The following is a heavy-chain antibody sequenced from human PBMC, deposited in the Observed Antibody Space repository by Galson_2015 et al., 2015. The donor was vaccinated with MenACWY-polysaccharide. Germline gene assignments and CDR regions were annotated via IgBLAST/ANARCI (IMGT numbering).Heavy chain of an antibody. CDR3: ASREYSSGWYWDYYDY. D-gene: IGHD6-19*01. J-gene: IGHJ4*02. Sequence: SLRLSCAAPGFTFSNYWMSWVRQAPGKGLEWVANIKQDGSEKYYVDSVKGRFTISRDNAKNSVYLQMNSLRVEDTAVYYCASREYSSGWYWDYYDYWGLGTLVTVSS. CDR2: IKQDGSEK. CDR1: GFTFSNYW. V-gene: IGHV3-7*01.